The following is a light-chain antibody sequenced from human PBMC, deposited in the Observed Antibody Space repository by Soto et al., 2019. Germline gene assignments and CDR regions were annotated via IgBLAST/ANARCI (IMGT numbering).Light chain of an antibody. CDR1: HSMSNSN. J-gene: IGKJ4*01. V-gene: IGKV3-20*01. Sequence: IVLTQSPGTLSLSLGDRATLFCRASHSMSNSNLAWYQHKPGQAPRLLIYGASNRATGIPDRFSGSGSGTDFILTINRLEPEDFAVYYCQEFASNFGGGTKVDIK. CDR3: QEFASN. CDR2: GAS.